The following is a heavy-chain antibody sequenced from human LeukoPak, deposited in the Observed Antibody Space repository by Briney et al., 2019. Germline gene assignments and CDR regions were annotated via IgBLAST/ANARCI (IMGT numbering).Heavy chain of an antibody. D-gene: IGHD1-26*01. CDR3: AKAHSGSYYSGIN. CDR1: GFTFTSYE. CDR2: ISSSGSTI. J-gene: IGHJ4*02. V-gene: IGHV3-48*03. Sequence: GGSLRLSCAASGFTFTSYEMNWVRQAPGKGLEWVSYISSSGSTIYYADSVKGRFTISRDNAENSLYLQMNGLRAEDTAVYYCAKAHSGSYYSGINWGQGTLVTVSS.